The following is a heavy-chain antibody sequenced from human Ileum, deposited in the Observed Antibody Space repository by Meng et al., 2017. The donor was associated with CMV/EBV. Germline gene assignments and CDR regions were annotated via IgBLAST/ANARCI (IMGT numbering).Heavy chain of an antibody. Sequence: QVGLQESGPGLVKPSEALSLTCTVSGGSMSSYYCSWNRQPAGKGLEWIGRIYTSGSSNYNSSLKSRVTMSVDTSKNQFSMKLNSVTAADTAVYYCAREGPTDWGRALDYWGQGTLVTVSS. CDR1: GGSMSSYY. V-gene: IGHV4-4*07. J-gene: IGHJ4*02. D-gene: IGHD7-27*01. CDR2: IYTSGSS. CDR3: AREGPTDWGRALDY.